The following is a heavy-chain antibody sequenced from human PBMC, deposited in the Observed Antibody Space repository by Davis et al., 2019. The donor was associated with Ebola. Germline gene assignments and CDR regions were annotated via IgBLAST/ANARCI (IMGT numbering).Heavy chain of an antibody. CDR2: ISSSSSTI. J-gene: IGHJ5*02. D-gene: IGHD6-6*01. V-gene: IGHV3-48*02. CDR1: GFTFSTYS. Sequence: PGGSLRLSCAASGFTFSTYSMNWVRQAPGKGLEWVSYISSSSSTIYYADSVKGRFTISRDNAKNSLYLQMNSLRDEDTAVYYCARVRYSSSSDWFDPWGQGTLVTVSS. CDR3: ARVRYSSSSDWFDP.